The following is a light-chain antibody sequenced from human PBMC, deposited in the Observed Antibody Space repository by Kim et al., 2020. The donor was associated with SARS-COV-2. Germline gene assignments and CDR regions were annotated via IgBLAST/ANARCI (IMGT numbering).Light chain of an antibody. CDR1: SSNIGGQT. Sequence: QSVLTQPPSASGTPGQTVTISCSGSSSNIGGQTVNWYQQLPGTAPKLLIYILNQRPSGVPDRFSGSKSGTSASLTISGLQSDDEADYYCAAWDDSLNGVVFGVGTQLTVL. CDR3: AAWDDSLNGVV. J-gene: IGLJ2*01. CDR2: ILN. V-gene: IGLV1-44*01.